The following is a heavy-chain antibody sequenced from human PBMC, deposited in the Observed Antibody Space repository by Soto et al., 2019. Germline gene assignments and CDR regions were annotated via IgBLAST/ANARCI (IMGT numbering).Heavy chain of an antibody. Sequence: QVRLRQWGAGLLKPSETLSLTCAVYDGSFSDYYWSWIRQPPGKGLEWGGEINHSGNTNYNPSLKSRVTISVDTSDNQFSLRLSSVTAADTAVYFCAGREFSSSSFYYYYYAIDVWGPGTSVTVSS. CDR1: DGSFSDYY. CDR3: AGREFSSSSFYYYYYAIDV. V-gene: IGHV4-34*02. D-gene: IGHD6-6*01. CDR2: INHSGNT. J-gene: IGHJ6*02.